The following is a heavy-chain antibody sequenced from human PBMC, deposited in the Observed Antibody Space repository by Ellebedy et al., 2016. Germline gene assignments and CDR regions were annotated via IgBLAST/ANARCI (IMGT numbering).Heavy chain of an antibody. D-gene: IGHD5/OR15-5a*01. CDR2: ISGSGGST. Sequence: GGSLRLSXAASGFTFSSYAMSWVRQALGKGLEWVSAISGSGGSTYYADSVKGRFTISRDNSKDTLYLQMNSLRAEDTALYYCAKDPDTVSTGPEYWGQGTLVTVSS. J-gene: IGHJ4*02. CDR1: GFTFSSYA. V-gene: IGHV3-23*01. CDR3: AKDPDTVSTGPEY.